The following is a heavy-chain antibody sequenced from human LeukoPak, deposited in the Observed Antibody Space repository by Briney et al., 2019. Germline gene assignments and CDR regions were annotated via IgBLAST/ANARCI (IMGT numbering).Heavy chain of an antibody. J-gene: IGHJ4*02. CDR2: ITESGDNT. CDR1: GLTFSSYA. V-gene: IGHV3-23*01. Sequence: PGGSLRLSCAASGLTFSSYAMSWVRQTPGKGLEWVSTITESGDNTHYTESVKGRFTFSRDNSRNTMYLQMNSLRAEDAAIYYCATDYTPYVGASADWGQGTLVTVPS. D-gene: IGHD1-26*01. CDR3: ATDYTPYVGASAD.